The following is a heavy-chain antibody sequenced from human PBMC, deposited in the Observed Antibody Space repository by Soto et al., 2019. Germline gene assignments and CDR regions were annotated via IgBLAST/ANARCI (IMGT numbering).Heavy chain of an antibody. D-gene: IGHD5-12*01. V-gene: IGHV3-21*01. CDR2: ISSSSSYI. J-gene: IGHJ5*02. CDR3: ARDGTRYSGYAGWDANNWFDP. Sequence: PGGSLRLSCAASGFTFSSYSMNWVRQAPGKGLEWVSSISSSSSYICYADSVKGRFTISRDNAKNSLYLQMNSLRAEDTAVYYCARDGTRYSGYAGWDANNWFDPWGQGTLVTVSS. CDR1: GFTFSSYS.